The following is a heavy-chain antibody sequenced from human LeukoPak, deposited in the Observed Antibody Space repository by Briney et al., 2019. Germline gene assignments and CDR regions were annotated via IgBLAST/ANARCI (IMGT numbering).Heavy chain of an antibody. CDR2: IYHSGST. CDR1: GGSISSGGYS. J-gene: IGHJ6*02. V-gene: IGHV4-30-2*01. CDR3: AREGPARCSSTSCYPI. Sequence: SSETLSLTCTVSGGSISSGGYSWSWIRQPPGKGLEWIGYIYHSGSTYYNPSLKSRVTISVDRSKNQFSLKLSSVTAADTAVYYCAREGPARCSSTSCYPIWGQGTTVTVSS. D-gene: IGHD2-2*01.